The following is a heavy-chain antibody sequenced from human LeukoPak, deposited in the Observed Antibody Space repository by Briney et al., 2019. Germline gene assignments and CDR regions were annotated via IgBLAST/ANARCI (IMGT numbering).Heavy chain of an antibody. J-gene: IGHJ1*01. CDR3: ARGGYYDSSGYYPPAEYFQH. D-gene: IGHD3-22*01. Sequence: PGGSLILSCAVSGFTFSSYGMHWVRQAPGKGLEWVAVIWYDGSNKYYADSVKGRFTISRDNSKNTLYLQMNSLRAEDTAVYYCARGGYYDSSGYYPPAEYFQHWGQGTLVTVSS. CDR2: IWYDGSNK. CDR1: GFTFSSYG. V-gene: IGHV3-33*01.